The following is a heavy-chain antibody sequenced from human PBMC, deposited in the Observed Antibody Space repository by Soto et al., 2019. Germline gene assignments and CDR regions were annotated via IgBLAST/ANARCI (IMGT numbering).Heavy chain of an antibody. D-gene: IGHD6-13*01. CDR2: ISYDGSNK. J-gene: IGHJ6*02. V-gene: IGHV3-30-3*01. CDR3: ARELAAAGTPSYYYGMDV. Sequence: QVQLVESGGGVVQPGRSLRLSCAASGFTFSSYAMHWVRQAPCNGLEWVAVISYDGSNKYYADSVKGRFTISRYNFKNTLYLQMNSLRAEYTAVYYWARELAAAGTPSYYYGMDVWGQGTTVTVSS. CDR1: GFTFSSYA.